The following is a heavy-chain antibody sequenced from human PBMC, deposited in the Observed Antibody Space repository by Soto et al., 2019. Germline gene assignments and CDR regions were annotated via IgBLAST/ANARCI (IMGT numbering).Heavy chain of an antibody. J-gene: IGHJ6*02. CDR2: IGTAGDT. D-gene: IGHD5-18*01. V-gene: IGHV3-13*01. Sequence: EVQLVESGGGLVQPGGSLRLSCAASGFTFSSYDMHWVRQATGKGLEWVSAIGTAGDTYYPGSVKGRFTISRENAKNSLYLQMNSLRAEDTAVYYCARGRRAMVLYYYYGMDVWGQGTTVTVSS. CDR3: ARGRRAMVLYYYYGMDV. CDR1: GFTFSSYD.